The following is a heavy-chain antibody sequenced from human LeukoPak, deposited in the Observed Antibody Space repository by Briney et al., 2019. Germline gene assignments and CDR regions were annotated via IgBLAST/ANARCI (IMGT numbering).Heavy chain of an antibody. Sequence: SETLSLTCTVSGGSITNYYCNWIRQPPGKGLEWIGHIYNSGSTKYNPSLKSRVTISVDTSKNQFSLKLSSVTAADTAVYYCARSIYYGSGSYYRNWYFDLWGRGTLVTVST. V-gene: IGHV4-59*01. J-gene: IGHJ2*01. CDR2: IYNSGST. CDR3: ARSIYYGSGSYYRNWYFDL. D-gene: IGHD3-10*01. CDR1: GGSITNYY.